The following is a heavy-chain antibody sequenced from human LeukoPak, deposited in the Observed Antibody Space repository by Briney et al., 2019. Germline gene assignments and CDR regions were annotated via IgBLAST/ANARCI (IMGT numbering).Heavy chain of an antibody. J-gene: IGHJ4*02. CDR3: ARAYDYGDYSSFDY. CDR2: ISYDGSNK. V-gene: IGHV3-30-3*01. CDR1: GFTFSSYA. D-gene: IGHD4-17*01. Sequence: PGGSLRLSCAASGFTFSSYAMHWVRQAPGKGLEWVAVISYDGSNKYYADSVKGRFTISRDNSKNTLYLQMNSLRAEDTAVYYCARAYDYGDYSSFDYWGQGTLVTVSS.